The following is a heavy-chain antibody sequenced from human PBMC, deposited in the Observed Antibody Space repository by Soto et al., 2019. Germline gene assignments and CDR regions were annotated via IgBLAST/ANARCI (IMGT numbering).Heavy chain of an antibody. CDR3: ARDDPVAGTVWFDP. D-gene: IGHD6-19*01. J-gene: IGHJ5*02. V-gene: IGHV3-33*01. CDR1: GFTFSSYG. Sequence: PGGSLRLSCAASGFTFSSYGMHWVRQAPGKGLEWVAVIWYDGSNKYYADSVKGRFTISRDNSKNTLYLEMNSLRAEDTAVYYCARDDPVAGTVWFDPWGQGTLVTVSS. CDR2: IWYDGSNK.